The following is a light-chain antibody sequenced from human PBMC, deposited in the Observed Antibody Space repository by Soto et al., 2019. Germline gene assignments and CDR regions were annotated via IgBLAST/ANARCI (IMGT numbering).Light chain of an antibody. Sequence: EIVLTQSPATLSLSPGEIATLSCSASQSVSSNLAWYQQKPGQAPRLLIYGASTRATGIPARFSGSGSGTEFTLTISSLQSEDFAVYYCQQYNNWPPVTFGQGTKVDI. V-gene: IGKV3-15*01. CDR2: GAS. CDR1: QSVSSN. CDR3: QQYNNWPPVT. J-gene: IGKJ1*01.